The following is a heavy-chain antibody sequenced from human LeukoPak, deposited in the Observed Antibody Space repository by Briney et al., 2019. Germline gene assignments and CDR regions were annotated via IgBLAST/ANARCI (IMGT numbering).Heavy chain of an antibody. CDR3: ATDRYMRPN. CDR2: ISAYNGNT. D-gene: IGHD3-16*02. J-gene: IGHJ4*02. CDR1: GYTFTSYG. Sequence: ASVKVSCKASGYTFTSYGISWVRQAPGQGLEWMGWISAYNGNTNYAQKLQGRVTMTEDPSTDTAYMELSSLRSEDTAVYYCATDRYMRPNWGQGTLVTVSS. V-gene: IGHV1-18*01.